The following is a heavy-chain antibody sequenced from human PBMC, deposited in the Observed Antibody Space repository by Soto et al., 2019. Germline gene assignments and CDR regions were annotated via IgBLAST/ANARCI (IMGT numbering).Heavy chain of an antibody. CDR2: TYYTGIT. V-gene: IGHV4-31*03. D-gene: IGHD6-13*01. CDR1: GGSITSGGYY. CDR3: ARGGSTWYGDNWLDP. Sequence: KPSETLSLTCKVSGGSITSGGYYGSWIRQHPVKGLEWIGYTYYTGITYYNPSLKGRVTISLDTYGSHFSLSLTSVTAADTAIYYCARGGSTWYGDNWLDPWGPGTLVTVSS. J-gene: IGHJ5*02.